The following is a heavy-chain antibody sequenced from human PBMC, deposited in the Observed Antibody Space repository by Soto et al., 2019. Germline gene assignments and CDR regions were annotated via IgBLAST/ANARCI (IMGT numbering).Heavy chain of an antibody. V-gene: IGHV3-11*06. CDR3: ARPIAAAGPYFYGMDV. Sequence: QVQLVESGGGLVEPGGSLRLSCAASGFTFSDYYMSWIRQAPGKGLEWISYISSSSIYTNYADSVKGRITISRDNAKNSLYLQMNSLRAEDTAVYYCARPIAAAGPYFYGMDVWGQGTTVTVSS. CDR2: ISSSSIYT. D-gene: IGHD6-13*01. J-gene: IGHJ6*02. CDR1: GFTFSDYY.